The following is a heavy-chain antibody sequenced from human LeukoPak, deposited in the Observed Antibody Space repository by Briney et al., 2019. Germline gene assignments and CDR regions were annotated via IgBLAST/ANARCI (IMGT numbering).Heavy chain of an antibody. Sequence: GGSLRLSCAASGFTFITYSMNWVRQAPGKGLEWVSYISSTSSTIYYADSVKGRFTISRDNAKNSLYLQMNSPRAEDTAVYYCAGGVYGDYYFDYWGQGTLVTVSS. CDR3: AGGVYGDYYFDY. V-gene: IGHV3-48*01. J-gene: IGHJ4*02. CDR1: GFTFITYS. CDR2: ISSTSSTI. D-gene: IGHD4-17*01.